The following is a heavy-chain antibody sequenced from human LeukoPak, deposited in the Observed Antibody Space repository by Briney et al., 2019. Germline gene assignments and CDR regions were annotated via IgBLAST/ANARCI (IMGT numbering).Heavy chain of an antibody. Sequence: ASVKVSCKASGYTFTSYYMHWVRQAPGQGLEWMGWISPYNGNTNPAQKFQGRVTMTTDTSTSAAYMELRSLRSDDTAVYYCARDNTWYFDLWGRGTLVTVSS. CDR2: ISPYNGNT. J-gene: IGHJ2*01. CDR1: GYTFTSYY. CDR3: ARDNTWYFDL. D-gene: IGHD2/OR15-2a*01. V-gene: IGHV1-18*04.